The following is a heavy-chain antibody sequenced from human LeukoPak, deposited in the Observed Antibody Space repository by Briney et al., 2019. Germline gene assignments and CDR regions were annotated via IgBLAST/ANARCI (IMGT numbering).Heavy chain of an antibody. D-gene: IGHD1-26*01. Sequence: PGGSLRLSCAASGFTVSDNYMSWVRQAPGKGLEWVSVIYSGGDTYYADSVRGRFTISRDNSKNTVYLQMNSLRAEDTAVYYCARKNSGAFDIWGQGTMVTVSS. CDR3: ARKNSGAFDI. CDR1: GFTVSDNY. J-gene: IGHJ3*02. CDR2: IYSGGDT. V-gene: IGHV3-53*01.